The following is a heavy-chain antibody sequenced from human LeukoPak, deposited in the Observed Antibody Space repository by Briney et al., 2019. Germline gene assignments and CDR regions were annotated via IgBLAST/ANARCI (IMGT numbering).Heavy chain of an antibody. J-gene: IGHJ4*02. Sequence: GGSLRLSCAASGFTFSSYAMHWVRQAPGKGLEYVSAISSNGGSTYYANSVKGRFTISRDNSKNTLYLQMGSLRAEDMAVYYCARGGTTSRDWIFDYWGQGTLVTVSS. CDR3: ARGGTTSRDWIFDY. V-gene: IGHV3-64*01. CDR1: GFTFSSYA. CDR2: ISSNGGST. D-gene: IGHD2-21*02.